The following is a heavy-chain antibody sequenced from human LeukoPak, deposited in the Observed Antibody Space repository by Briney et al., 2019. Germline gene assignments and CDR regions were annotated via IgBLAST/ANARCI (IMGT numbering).Heavy chain of an antibody. CDR3: ARGAYYYDSSGGPFGY. J-gene: IGHJ4*02. CDR2: ISYDGSNK. D-gene: IGHD3-22*01. CDR1: GFTFSSYA. V-gene: IGHV3-30*04. Sequence: PGGSLRLSCAASGFTFSSYAMHWVRQAPGKGLECVAVISYDGSNKYYADSVKGRFTISRDNSKNTLYLQMNSLRAEDTAVYYCARGAYYYDSSGGPFGYWGQGTLVTVSS.